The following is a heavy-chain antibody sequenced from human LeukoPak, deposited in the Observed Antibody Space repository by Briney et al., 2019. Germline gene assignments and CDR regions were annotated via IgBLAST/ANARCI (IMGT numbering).Heavy chain of an antibody. CDR1: GGSISSGSYY. Sequence: SETLSLTCTVSGGSISSGSYYWSWIRQPAGKGLEWIGRIYTSGSTNYNPSLKSRVTISVDTSKNQFSLKLSSVTAADTAVYYCARRVGATILFRFDPWGQGTLVTVSS. CDR3: ARRVGATILFRFDP. D-gene: IGHD1-26*01. J-gene: IGHJ5*02. CDR2: IYTSGST. V-gene: IGHV4-61*02.